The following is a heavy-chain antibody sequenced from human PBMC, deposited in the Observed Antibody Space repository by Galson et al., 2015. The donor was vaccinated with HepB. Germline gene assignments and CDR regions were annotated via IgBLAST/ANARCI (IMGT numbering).Heavy chain of an antibody. D-gene: IGHD4-11*01. Sequence: SLRLSCAASGFTFSNAWMSWVRQAPGKGLEWVGRIKSKTDGGTTDYAAPVKGRFTISRDDSKNTLYLQMNSLKTEDTAVYYCTTDPGSKVPGLQLWGQGTLVTVSS. CDR1: GFTFSNAW. J-gene: IGHJ4*02. V-gene: IGHV3-15*01. CDR2: IKSKTDGGTT. CDR3: TTDPGSKVPGLQL.